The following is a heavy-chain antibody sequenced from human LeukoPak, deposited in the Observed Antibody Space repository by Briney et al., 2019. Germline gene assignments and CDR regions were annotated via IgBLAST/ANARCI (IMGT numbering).Heavy chain of an antibody. J-gene: IGHJ6*02. Sequence: PSETLSLTCTVSGGSISRSYWTWIRQPPGKGLEWIGYIYYTGSTDYNPSLKSRVTISVDTSKNQFSLKLSSVTAADTAVYYCARGCITIFCVYYGMDVWGQGTTVTVSS. V-gene: IGHV4-59*12. CDR1: GGSISRSY. CDR3: ARGCITIFCVYYGMDV. D-gene: IGHD3-9*01. CDR2: IYYTGST.